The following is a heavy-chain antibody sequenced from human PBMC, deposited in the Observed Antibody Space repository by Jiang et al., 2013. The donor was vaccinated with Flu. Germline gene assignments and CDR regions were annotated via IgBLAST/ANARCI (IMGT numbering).Heavy chain of an antibody. Sequence: SGGGLVQPGRSLRLSCAASGFTFDDYAMHWVRQAPGKGLEWVSGISWNSGSIGYADSVKGRFTISRDNAKNSLYLQMNSLRAEDTALYYCATWGNTYYYDSSGYYSFDYWGQGTLVTVSS. CDR1: GFTFDDYA. J-gene: IGHJ4*02. CDR3: ATWGNTYYYDSSGYYSFDY. V-gene: IGHV3-9*01. D-gene: IGHD3-22*01. CDR2: ISWNSGSI.